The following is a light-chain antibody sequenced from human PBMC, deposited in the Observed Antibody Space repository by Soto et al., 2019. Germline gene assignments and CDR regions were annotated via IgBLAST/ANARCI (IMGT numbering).Light chain of an antibody. CDR2: GAS. CDR1: QSVSSN. Sequence: VLTQSPGTLSLSPGERATLSCRASQSVSSNLGWYQQKPGQAPRLLIYGASSRATGIPDRFSGSGSGTDFTLTISRLEPEDFAVYYCHHYGSSPSTWTFCQGTRVDIK. J-gene: IGKJ1*01. CDR3: HHYGSSPSTWT. V-gene: IGKV3-20*01.